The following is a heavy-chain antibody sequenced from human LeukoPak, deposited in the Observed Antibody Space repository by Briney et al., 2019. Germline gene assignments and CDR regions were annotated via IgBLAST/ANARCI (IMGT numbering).Heavy chain of an antibody. CDR3: ARSYGSGSYPGLYYYYYGMDV. D-gene: IGHD3-10*01. CDR1: GFTFSSYA. J-gene: IGHJ6*02. CDR2: ISGSGGST. V-gene: IGHV3-23*01. Sequence: PGGSLRLSCAASGFTFSSYAMSWVRQAPGKGLEWVSAISGSGGSTYYADSVKGRFTISRDNSKNTLYLQMNSLRAEDTAVYYCARSYGSGSYPGLYYYYYGMDVWGQGTTVTVSS.